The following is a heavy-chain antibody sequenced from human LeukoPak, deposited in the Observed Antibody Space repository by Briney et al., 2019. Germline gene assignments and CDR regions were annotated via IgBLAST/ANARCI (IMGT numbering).Heavy chain of an antibody. D-gene: IGHD3-10*01. CDR2: ISAYNGNT. Sequence: GASVKVSCTASGYTFTTYGISWVRQAPGQGLEWMGWISAYNGNTNYPQKLQGRVTMTTDTSTSTAYMELRSLRSGDTAVYYCARDYGSGDTRFDYWGQGTLVTVSS. CDR1: GYTFTTYG. V-gene: IGHV1-18*01. CDR3: ARDYGSGDTRFDY. J-gene: IGHJ4*02.